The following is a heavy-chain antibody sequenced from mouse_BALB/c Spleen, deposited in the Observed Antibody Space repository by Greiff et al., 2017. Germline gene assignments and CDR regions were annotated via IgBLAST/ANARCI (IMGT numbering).Heavy chain of an antibody. Sequence: EVKLQESGPELVKPGASVKISCKASGYTFTDYNMHWVKQSHGKSLEWIGYIYPYNGGTSYNQKFKGKATLTVDKSSSTAYMQHKSLTSEDSAVYYCARGAVPNGFAYWGQGTLVTVSA. CDR2: IYPYNGGT. V-gene: IGHV1S29*02. J-gene: IGHJ3*01. D-gene: IGHD5-1*01. CDR3: ARGAVPNGFAY. CDR1: GYTFTDYN.